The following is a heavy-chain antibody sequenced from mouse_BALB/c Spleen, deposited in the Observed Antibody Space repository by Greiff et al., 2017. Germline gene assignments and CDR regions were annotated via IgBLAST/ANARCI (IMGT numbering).Heavy chain of an antibody. V-gene: IGHV8-12*01. J-gene: IGHJ4*01. CDR3: ARSTTVVAGDY. CDR1: GFSLSTSGMG. Sequence: QVTLKVSGPGILQPSQTLSLSCSFSGFSLSTSGMGVSWLRQPAGKGLEWLAHIYWDDDKRYNPSLKSRLTISKDTSSNQVFLKITSVDTADTATYYCARSTTVVAGDYWGQGTSVTVSS. CDR2: IYWDDDK. D-gene: IGHD1-1*01.